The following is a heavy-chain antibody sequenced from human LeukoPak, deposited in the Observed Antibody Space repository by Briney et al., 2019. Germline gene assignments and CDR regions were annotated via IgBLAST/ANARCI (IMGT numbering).Heavy chain of an antibody. V-gene: IGHV3-74*01. Sequence: PGGSPRVSCTASGFTFSNYCMHWVRQTPGKGLIWVSRICPGGTITNYADSVKGRFTISRDDAKNMMFLQMNSLRADDTAVYYCVRDFRSADYWGQGILVTVSS. J-gene: IGHJ4*02. CDR2: ICPGGTIT. CDR3: VRDFRSADY. CDR1: GFTFSNYC.